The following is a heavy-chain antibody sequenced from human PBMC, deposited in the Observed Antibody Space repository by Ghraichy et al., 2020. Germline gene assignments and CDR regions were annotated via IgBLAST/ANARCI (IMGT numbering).Heavy chain of an antibody. Sequence: GGSLRLSCAASGLTFSSHAMSWVRQAPGKGLERVSAISGSDNNTYYADSVKGRLTISRDNSMNMLYLQMSSLRAEDTAVYYCAKSDCGTIHCCLLDFWGQGILVTVSS. J-gene: IGHJ4*02. V-gene: IGHV3-23*01. CDR1: GLTFSSHA. CDR2: ISGSDNNT. D-gene: IGHD2-21*01. CDR3: AKSDCGTIHCCLLDF.